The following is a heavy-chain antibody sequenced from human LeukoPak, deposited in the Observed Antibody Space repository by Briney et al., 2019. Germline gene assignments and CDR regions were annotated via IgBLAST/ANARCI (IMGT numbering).Heavy chain of an antibody. CDR3: ARLGRRFGELCWCDP. D-gene: IGHD3-10*01. CDR1: GGSISSYY. V-gene: IGHV4-59*08. Sequence: SETLSLTCTVSGGSISSYYWSWIRQPPGKGLEWIGYIYYSGSTNYNPSLKSRVTISVDTSKNQFSLKLSSVTAADTAVYYCARLGRRFGELCWCDPWGQGTLVTVSS. CDR2: IYYSGST. J-gene: IGHJ5*02.